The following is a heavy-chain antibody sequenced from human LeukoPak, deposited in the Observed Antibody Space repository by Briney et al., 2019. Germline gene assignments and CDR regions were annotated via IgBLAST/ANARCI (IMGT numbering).Heavy chain of an antibody. J-gene: IGHJ4*02. CDR1: GGSISSSSYY. CDR3: AREGNDYGGNSIDY. D-gene: IGHD4-23*01. V-gene: IGHV4-39*07. CDR2: IYYSGST. Sequence: PSETLSLTCIVSGGSISSSSYYWGWIRQPPGRGLEWIGSIYYSGSTYQNPSLKSRVTISVDRSKNQFSLKMSSVTAADTAVYYCAREGNDYGGNSIDYWGQGTLVTVS.